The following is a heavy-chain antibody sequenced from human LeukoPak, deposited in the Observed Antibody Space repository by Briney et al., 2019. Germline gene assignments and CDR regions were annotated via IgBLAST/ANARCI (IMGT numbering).Heavy chain of an antibody. D-gene: IGHD6-19*01. CDR3: AKAPGSSGWYPAIDY. CDR1: GGSISSSSYY. CDR2: ISGSGDTT. J-gene: IGHJ4*02. V-gene: IGHV3-23*01. Sequence: ETLSLTCTVSGGSISSSSYYWGWVRQAPGKGLEWVSTISGSGDTTYYTDSVQGRFTISRDNSKYTLYLQMNSLRAEDTAIYYCAKAPGSSGWYPAIDYWGQGTLVTVSS.